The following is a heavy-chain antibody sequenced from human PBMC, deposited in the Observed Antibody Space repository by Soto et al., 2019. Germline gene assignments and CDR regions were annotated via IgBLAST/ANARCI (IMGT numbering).Heavy chain of an antibody. CDR1: GFTFSNSG. CDR3: AKDYGVGATTGDAFDI. CDR2: ISGSGGST. V-gene: IGHV3-23*04. J-gene: IGHJ3*02. Sequence: EVQLVESGGGLVQPGGSLRLSCAASGFTFSNSGMNWVRQAPGKGLEWVSAISGSGGSTYYADSVKGRFTISRDNSKNTMYLQMNSLRAEDTAVYYCAKDYGVGATTGDAFDIWGQGTMVTVSS. D-gene: IGHD1-26*01.